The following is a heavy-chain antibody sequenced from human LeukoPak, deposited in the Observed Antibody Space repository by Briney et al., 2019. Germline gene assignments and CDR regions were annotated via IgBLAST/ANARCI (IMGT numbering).Heavy chain of an antibody. CDR2: IYYSGST. CDR1: GGSISSYY. V-gene: IGHV4-59*01. Sequence: SETLSLTCTASGGSISSYYWSWIRQPPEKGLEWIGYIYYSGSTNYNPSLKSRVTISVDTSKNQFSLKLSSVTAADTAVYFCARARRYSTGWYYFDYWGQGTLVTVSS. D-gene: IGHD6-19*01. J-gene: IGHJ4*02. CDR3: ARARRYSTGWYYFDY.